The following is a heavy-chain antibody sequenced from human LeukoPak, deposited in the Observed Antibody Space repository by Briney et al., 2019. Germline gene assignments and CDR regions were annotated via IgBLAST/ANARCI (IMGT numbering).Heavy chain of an antibody. CDR2: IYHSGST. CDR3: ARAPRSDYFDY. V-gene: IGHV4-38-2*02. CDR1: GYSISSGYY. J-gene: IGHJ4*02. Sequence: SETLSLTCTVSGYSISSGYYWGWIRQPPGKGLEWIGSIYHSGSTYYNPSLKSRVTISVDTSKNQFSLKLSSVTAADTAVYYCARAPRSDYFDYWGQGTLVTVSS.